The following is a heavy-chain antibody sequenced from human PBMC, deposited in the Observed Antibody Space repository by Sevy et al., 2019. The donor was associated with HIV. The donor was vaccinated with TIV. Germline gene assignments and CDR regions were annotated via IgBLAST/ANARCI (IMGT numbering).Heavy chain of an antibody. CDR3: AKRPRPMITFGGAADY. Sequence: GGSLRLSCATSGFTFNTYGMHWVRQAPGKGLEWVAFLRYDGSTKYYLDSVKGRFAISRDNSRNTLYLQMNSLRTEDTAVYYCAKRPRPMITFGGAADYWGQGTLVTVSS. V-gene: IGHV3-30*02. J-gene: IGHJ4*02. CDR2: LRYDGSTK. CDR1: GFTFNTYG. D-gene: IGHD3-16*01.